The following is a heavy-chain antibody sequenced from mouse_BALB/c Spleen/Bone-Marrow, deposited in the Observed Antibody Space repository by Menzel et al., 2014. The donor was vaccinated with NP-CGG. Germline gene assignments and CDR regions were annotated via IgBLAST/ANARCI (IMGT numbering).Heavy chain of an antibody. D-gene: IGHD1-1*01. Sequence: EVKVVESGGGLVQPGGSMKLSCVASGFTFSNYWMTWVRQSPEKGLEWVAEIRLKSNNYATHYAESVKGRFTISRDDSKSSVCLQMNNLRGEDSDIYYCTRVLRLFDYWGQGTTLTVSS. V-gene: IGHV6-6*02. CDR3: TRVLRLFDY. CDR1: GFTFSNYW. J-gene: IGHJ2*01. CDR2: IRLKSNNYAT.